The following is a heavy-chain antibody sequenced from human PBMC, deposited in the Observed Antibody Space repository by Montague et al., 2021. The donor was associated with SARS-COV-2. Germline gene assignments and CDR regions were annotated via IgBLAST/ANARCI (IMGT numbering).Heavy chain of an antibody. D-gene: IGHD2-21*02. Sequence: SLRLSCAASGFTFSSYGMHWVRQAPGKGLEWVAVIWYDGSNKYYADSVKGRFTISRDNSKNTLYLQMNSLRAEDTAVYYCARDQYAYCGGDRYSTGQDAFDIWGQGTMVTVSS. CDR3: ARDQYAYCGGDRYSTGQDAFDI. J-gene: IGHJ3*02. CDR1: GFTFSSYG. V-gene: IGHV3-33*01. CDR2: IWYDGSNK.